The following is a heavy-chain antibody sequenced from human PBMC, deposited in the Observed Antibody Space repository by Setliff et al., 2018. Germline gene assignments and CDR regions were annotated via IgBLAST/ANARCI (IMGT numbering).Heavy chain of an antibody. V-gene: IGHV1-18*01. CDR3: ARVVAHTHFYDRSDYYFDGLDI. CDR2: IRPYIGHT. CDR1: GYNLDDFG. J-gene: IGHJ3*02. Sequence: PGPSLKVSCKASGYNLDDFGINWLRQAPGQGLEWMGWIRPYIGHTIYAQKFQGRVTMITDAPTSTAYMELTSLRHDDTAVYYCARVVAHTHFYDRSDYYFDGLDIWGQGAKVTVS. D-gene: IGHD3-22*01.